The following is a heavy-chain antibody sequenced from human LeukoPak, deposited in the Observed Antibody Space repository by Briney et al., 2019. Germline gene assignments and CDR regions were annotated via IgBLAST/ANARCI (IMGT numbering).Heavy chain of an antibody. CDR2: IYYSGST. CDR1: GGSISSSSYY. Sequence: PSETLSLTCTVSGGSISSSSYYWGWIRQPPGKGLEWIGSIYYSGSTCYNPSLKSRVTISVDTSRNQFSLKLSSVTAADTAVYYCARPLSWSDPWGQGTLVTVSS. V-gene: IGHV4-39*01. J-gene: IGHJ5*02. CDR3: ARPLSWSDP.